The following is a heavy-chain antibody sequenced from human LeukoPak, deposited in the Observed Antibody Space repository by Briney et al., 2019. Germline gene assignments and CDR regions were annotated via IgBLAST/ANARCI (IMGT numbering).Heavy chain of an antibody. CDR3: ARGPGSSGGYYVDDF. J-gene: IGHJ4*02. CDR1: GFTFSTYS. Sequence: GGSLRLSCAASGFTFSTYSMNWVRQAPGKGLEWVSYISSSSSTIYYADSVKGRFTISRDNAKNSLYLQMNSLRAEDTAVYYCARGPGSSGGYYVDDFWGQGTLVTVSS. V-gene: IGHV3-48*01. CDR2: ISSSSSTI. D-gene: IGHD1-26*01.